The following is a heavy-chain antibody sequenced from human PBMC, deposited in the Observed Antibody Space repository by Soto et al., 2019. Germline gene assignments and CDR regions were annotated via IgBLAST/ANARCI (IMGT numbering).Heavy chain of an antibody. J-gene: IGHJ5*01. CDR3: ARGRGLYKSGQYKIES. V-gene: IGHV1-69*13. CDR1: GDSFSKYT. Sequence: ASVKVSCKTSGDSFSKYTVNWVRQAPRQGLEWMGGFIPRFGTTNFAPAVQGGVTITADQSMNTVSLELSSLRSEDTALYYCARGRGLYKSGQYKIESWG. D-gene: IGHD2-8*01. CDR2: FIPRFGTT.